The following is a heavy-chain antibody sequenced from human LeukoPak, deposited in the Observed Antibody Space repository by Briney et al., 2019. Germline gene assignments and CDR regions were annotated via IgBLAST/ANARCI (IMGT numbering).Heavy chain of an antibody. CDR3: ARAYCSSTSCSYFDY. D-gene: IGHD2-2*01. CDR1: GYTFTSYG. Sequence: VASVKVSCKASGYTFTSYGISWVRQAPGQGLEWMGWISAYNGNTNYAQKLQGRVTMTTDTSTSTAYMELRSLRSDDTAVYYCARAYCSSTSCSYFDYWGQGTLVTVSS. CDR2: ISAYNGNT. V-gene: IGHV1-18*01. J-gene: IGHJ4*02.